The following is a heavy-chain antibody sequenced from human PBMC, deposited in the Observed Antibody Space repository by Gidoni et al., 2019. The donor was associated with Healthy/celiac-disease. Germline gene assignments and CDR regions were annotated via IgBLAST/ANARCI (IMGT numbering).Heavy chain of an antibody. CDR3: TTRSIVLMVYDYGMDV. V-gene: IGHV3-15*01. CDR1: GFTFSNAW. Sequence: EVQLVESGGGLVKPGGSLRLPCAASGFTFSNAWMSWVRQAPGKGLEWVGRIKSKTDGGTTDYAAPVKGRFTISRDDSKNTLYLQMNSLKTEDTAVYYCTTRSIVLMVYDYGMDVWGQGTTVTVSS. CDR2: IKSKTDGGTT. J-gene: IGHJ6*02. D-gene: IGHD2-8*01.